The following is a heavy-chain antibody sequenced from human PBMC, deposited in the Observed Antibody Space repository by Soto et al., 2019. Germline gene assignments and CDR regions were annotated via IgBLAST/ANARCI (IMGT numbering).Heavy chain of an antibody. CDR3: ARDLDSTVVTPDYYYGMDV. Sequence: QVQLVQSGAEVKKPGSSVKVSCKASGGTFSSYAISWVRQAPGQGLEWMGGIIPIFGTANYAQKFQGRVTITADESTSTAYMELSSLRSEDTAVYYCARDLDSTVVTPDYYYGMDVWGQGTTVTVSS. D-gene: IGHD4-17*01. J-gene: IGHJ6*02. CDR1: GGTFSSYA. V-gene: IGHV1-69*01. CDR2: IIPIFGTA.